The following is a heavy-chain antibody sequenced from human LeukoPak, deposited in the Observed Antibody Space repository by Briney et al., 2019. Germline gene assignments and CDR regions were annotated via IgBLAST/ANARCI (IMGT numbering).Heavy chain of an antibody. CDR2: IKSDGSNT. CDR3: TRVGDYGGNWAWYFDL. D-gene: IGHD4-23*01. Sequence: GGSLRLSCAASGFTFSSYWMHWVRQAPGKGLVWVSRIKSDGSNTNYADSVKGRFTISRDNAKNTLYLQMNSLRAEDTVVYYCTRVGDYGGNWAWYFDLWGRGTLVTVSS. V-gene: IGHV3-74*01. CDR1: GFTFSSYW. J-gene: IGHJ2*01.